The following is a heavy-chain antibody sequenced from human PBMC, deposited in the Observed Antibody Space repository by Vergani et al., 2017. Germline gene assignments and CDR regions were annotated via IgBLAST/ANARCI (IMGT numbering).Heavy chain of an antibody. J-gene: IGHJ6*02. D-gene: IGHD3-16*02. CDR1: GGTFSSYA. Sequence: VQLVQSGAEVKKPGSSVKVSCKASGGTFSSYAISWVRQAPGQGLEWMGLVDPEDGETIYAEKFQGRVTITADTSTDTAYMELSSLRSEDTAVYYCATRRSFRVNYGMDVWGQGTTVTVSS. CDR3: ATRRSFRVNYGMDV. V-gene: IGHV1-69-2*01. CDR2: VDPEDGET.